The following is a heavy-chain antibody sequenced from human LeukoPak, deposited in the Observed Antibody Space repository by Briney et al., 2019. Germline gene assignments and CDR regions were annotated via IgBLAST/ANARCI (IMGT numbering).Heavy chain of an antibody. V-gene: IGHV1-2*06. D-gene: IGHD3-16*02. CDR3: AAYDYVWGSYRSFDY. J-gene: IGHJ4*02. Sequence: GASVKVSCKASGYTFTGYYMHWVRQAPGQGLEWTGRINPNSGGTNYAQKFQGRVTMTRDTSISTAYMELSRLRSDDTAVYYCAAYDYVWGSYRSFDYWGQGTLVTVSS. CDR1: GYTFTGYY. CDR2: INPNSGGT.